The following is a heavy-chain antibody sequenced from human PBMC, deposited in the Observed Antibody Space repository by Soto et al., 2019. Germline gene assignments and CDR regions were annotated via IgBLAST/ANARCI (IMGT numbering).Heavy chain of an antibody. J-gene: IGHJ6*02. CDR1: GGTLSSYA. CDR2: IIPIFGTA. V-gene: IGHV1-69*13. CDR3: ASSPAAIHYYYGMDV. Sequence: ASVKVSCKASGGTLSSYAISWVRQAPGQGLEWMGGIIPIFGTANYAQKFQGRVTITADESTSTAYMELSSLRSEDTAVYYCASSPAAIHYYYGMDVWGQGTTVTVSS. D-gene: IGHD2-2*02.